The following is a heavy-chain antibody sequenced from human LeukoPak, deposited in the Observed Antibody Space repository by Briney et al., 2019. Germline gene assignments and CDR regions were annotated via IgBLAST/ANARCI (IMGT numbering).Heavy chain of an antibody. Sequence: PSETLSLTCAVYGGSFSGYYWSWIRQPPGKGLEGSGEMNHSGSTNYNPSLKSRVTISVDPSKNQFSLKLSSVTAADTAVYYCARSRSGGYYYYYGMDVWGQGTTVTVSS. CDR2: MNHSGST. D-gene: IGHD1-1*01. CDR3: ARSRSGGYYYYYGMDV. CDR1: GGSFSGYY. J-gene: IGHJ6*02. V-gene: IGHV4-34*01.